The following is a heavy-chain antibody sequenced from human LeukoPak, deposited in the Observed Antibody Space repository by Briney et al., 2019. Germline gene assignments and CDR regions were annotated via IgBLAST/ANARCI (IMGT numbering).Heavy chain of an antibody. Sequence: GRSQRLSCAASGFTFSSYGMHWVRQAPGKGLEWVAVISYDGSNKYYADSVKGRFTISRDNSKNTLYLQMNSLRAEDTAVYYCANLNSGYDFVYPPYDYWGQGTLVTVSS. CDR2: ISYDGSNK. D-gene: IGHD5-12*01. CDR3: ANLNSGYDFVYPPYDY. J-gene: IGHJ4*02. V-gene: IGHV3-30*18. CDR1: GFTFSSYG.